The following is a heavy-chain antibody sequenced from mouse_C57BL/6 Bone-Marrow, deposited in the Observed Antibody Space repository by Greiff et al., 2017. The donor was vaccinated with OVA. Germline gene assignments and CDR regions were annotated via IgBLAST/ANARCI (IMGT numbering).Heavy chain of an antibody. J-gene: IGHJ1*03. V-gene: IGHV14-2*01. CDR2: IDPEDGET. CDR3: ARTDYGSRGYCDV. D-gene: IGHD1-1*01. CDR1: GFNIKDYY. Sequence: EVQGVESGAELVKPGASVKLSCTASGFNIKDYYMHWVKQRTEQGLEWIGRIDPEDGETKYAPKFQGKATITADTSSNTAYLQLSSLASEDTAVYYCARTDYGSRGYCDVWGTGTTVTVSS.